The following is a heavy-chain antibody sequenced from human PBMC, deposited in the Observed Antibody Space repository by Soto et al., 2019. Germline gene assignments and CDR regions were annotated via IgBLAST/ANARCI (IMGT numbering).Heavy chain of an antibody. CDR1: GFTFTSSA. D-gene: IGHD4-4*01. J-gene: IGHJ5*02. CDR2: IVVGSGNT. Sequence: SVKVSCKASGFTFTSSAVQWVRQARGQRLEWIGWIVVGSGNTNYAQKFQERVTITRDMSTSTAYMELSSLRAEDTAVYYCAKDFTRLQVSWFDPWGQGTLVTVSS. CDR3: AKDFTRLQVSWFDP. V-gene: IGHV1-58*01.